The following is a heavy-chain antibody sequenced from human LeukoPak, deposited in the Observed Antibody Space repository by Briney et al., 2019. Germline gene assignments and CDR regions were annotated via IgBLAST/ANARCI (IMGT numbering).Heavy chain of an antibody. J-gene: IGHJ4*02. CDR3: ARREQWLVGDDY. D-gene: IGHD6-19*01. V-gene: IGHV1-8*01. Sequence: ASVKVSCKASGYTFISYDIDWVRQATGQGLEWMGWMSPKSGNTDYAQKFQGRVTMTTDTSTSTAYMELRSLRSDDTAVYYCARREQWLVGDDYWGQGTLVTVSS. CDR1: GYTFISYD. CDR2: MSPKSGNT.